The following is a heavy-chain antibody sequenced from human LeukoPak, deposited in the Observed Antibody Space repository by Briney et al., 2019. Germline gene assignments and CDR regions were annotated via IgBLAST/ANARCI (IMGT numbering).Heavy chain of an antibody. CDR3: ARASLGAFDI. CDR2: IYYSGST. Sequence: SETLSLTCTVSGGSISSGGYYWSWIRQHPGKGLEWIGYIYYSGSTYYNPSLKSRVTISVDTSKNQFSLKLSSVTAADTAVYYCARASLGAFDIWGQGTMVTVSS. J-gene: IGHJ3*02. V-gene: IGHV4-31*03. CDR1: GGSISSGGYY.